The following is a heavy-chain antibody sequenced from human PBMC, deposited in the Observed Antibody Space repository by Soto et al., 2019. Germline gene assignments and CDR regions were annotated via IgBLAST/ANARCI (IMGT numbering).Heavy chain of an antibody. V-gene: IGHV3-20*04. CDR1: GFTFDDYG. Sequence: EVQLVESGGNVVRPGGSLRLSCAASGFTFDDYGMSWVRQVPGKGLEWVSGVNWNGDSTGYADSVKGRFTISRDNAKNSLYLQMNSLRPEDTAFYYCARDPLYAYDSSGHFGHWGQGTLVTVSS. CDR3: ARDPLYAYDSSGHFGH. J-gene: IGHJ4*02. CDR2: VNWNGDST. D-gene: IGHD3-22*01.